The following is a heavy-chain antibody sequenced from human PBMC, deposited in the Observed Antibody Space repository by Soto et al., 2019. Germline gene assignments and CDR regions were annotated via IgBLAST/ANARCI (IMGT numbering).Heavy chain of an antibody. V-gene: IGHV4-34*01. CDR1: GGSLSGSS. CDR2: INHSGST. Sequence: SETLSLTCVVTGGSLSGSSSVSFRQPQGKGLEWIGEINHSGSTNYNPSLKSRVTISVDTSKNQSSLKLSSVTAADTAVYYCASSWAHYYYYGMDVWGQGTTVT. CDR3: ASSWAHYYYYGMDV. D-gene: IGHD3-16*01. J-gene: IGHJ6*02.